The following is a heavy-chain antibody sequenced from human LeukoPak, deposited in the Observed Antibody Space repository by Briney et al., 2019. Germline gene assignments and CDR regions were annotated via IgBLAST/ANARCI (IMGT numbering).Heavy chain of an antibody. Sequence: PGGSLRLSCAASGFTFSSYGMYWVRQAPGKRLEWVAFIRYDGSNKYYADSVKGRFTISRDNSKNTLYLQMNSLRSEDTAVYYCARPRSSYYYGSGSYWGQGTLVTVSS. CDR3: ARPRSSYYYGSGSY. CDR1: GFTFSSYG. D-gene: IGHD3-10*01. CDR2: IRYDGSNK. V-gene: IGHV3-30*02. J-gene: IGHJ4*02.